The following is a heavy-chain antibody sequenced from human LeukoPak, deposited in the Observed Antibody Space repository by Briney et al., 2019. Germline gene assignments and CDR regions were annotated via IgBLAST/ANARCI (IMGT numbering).Heavy chain of an antibody. V-gene: IGHV4-39*01. J-gene: IGHJ3*02. Sequence: SETLSLTCTVSGGCISSSSYYWGWVRQPPGKGLEWVGSSYYSGGTYYNPSLKSRLTISSDTSKNQFSMKLSSVTPADTAVYYCARLFGVFTIFGVATCAFDIWGQGKMVTASS. CDR3: ARLFGVFTIFGVATCAFDI. D-gene: IGHD3-3*01. CDR1: GGCISSSSYY. CDR2: SYYSGGT.